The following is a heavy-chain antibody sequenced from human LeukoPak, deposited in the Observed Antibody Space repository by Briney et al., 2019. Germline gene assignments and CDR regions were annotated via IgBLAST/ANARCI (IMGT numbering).Heavy chain of an antibody. V-gene: IGHV3-23*01. J-gene: IGHJ4*02. CDR1: GFIFSSYA. D-gene: IGHD1-26*01. CDR3: AREVGATIGFDY. Sequence: GGSLRLSCAASGFIFSSYAMSWVRQAPGKGLEWVSAISGSGGSTYYADSVKGRFTISRDNSKNTLYLQMNSLRAEDTAVYYCAREVGATIGFDYWGQGTLVTVSS. CDR2: ISGSGGST.